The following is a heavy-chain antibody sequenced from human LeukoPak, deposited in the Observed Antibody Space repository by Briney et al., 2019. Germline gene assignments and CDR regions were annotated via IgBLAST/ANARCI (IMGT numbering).Heavy chain of an antibody. J-gene: IGHJ5*02. CDR1: GFTFSSYS. CDR3: AGAPIGVERRYCSSTSCYGGIFDP. V-gene: IGHV3-21*06. CDR2: ISSSSSNI. Sequence: GGSLRLSCAASGFTFSSYSMNWVRQAPGKGLEWVSSISSSSSNIYYADSVKGRFTISRDKAKNTLYLQMNRQRAEDTAVYYCAGAPIGVERRYCSSTSCYGGIFDPWGQGTLVTVSS. D-gene: IGHD2-2*01.